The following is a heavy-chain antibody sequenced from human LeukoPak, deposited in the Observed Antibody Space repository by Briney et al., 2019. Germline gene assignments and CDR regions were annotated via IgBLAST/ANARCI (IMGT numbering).Heavy chain of an antibody. J-gene: IGHJ6*02. Sequence: ASVKVSCKASGYTFTSFGISWVRQATGQGLEWMGWMNPNSGNTGYAQKFQGRVTMTRNTSISTAYMELSSLRSEDTAVYYCARDTDTAIHQDYYYGMDVWGQGTTVTVSS. V-gene: IGHV1-8*02. CDR2: MNPNSGNT. D-gene: IGHD5-18*01. CDR3: ARDTDTAIHQDYYYGMDV. CDR1: GYTFTSFG.